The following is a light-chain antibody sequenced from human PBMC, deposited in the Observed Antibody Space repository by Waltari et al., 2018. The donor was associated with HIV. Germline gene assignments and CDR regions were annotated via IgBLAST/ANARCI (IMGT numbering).Light chain of an antibody. CDR3: QSADSSGTYVV. V-gene: IGLV3-25*03. CDR2: KDS. CDR1: ALPKQY. J-gene: IGLJ2*01. Sequence: SYELTQPPSVSVSPGQTARITCSGDALPKQYAYWYQQKPGQAPGLVIYKDSKRPSGIPERFSGSSSETTVTLTISGVQAEDETDYYCQSADSSGTYVVFGGGTKLTVL.